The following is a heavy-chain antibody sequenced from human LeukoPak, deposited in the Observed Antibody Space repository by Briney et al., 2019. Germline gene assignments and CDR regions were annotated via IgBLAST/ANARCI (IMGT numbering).Heavy chain of an antibody. CDR3: ATPQGRGYSGYDSDSYYYYYGMDV. Sequence: PSETLSLTCTVSGGSISSSSYYWGWIRQPPGKGLEWIGSIYYSGSTYYNPPLKSRVTISVDTSKNQFSLKLSSVTAADTAVYYCATPQGRGYSGYDSDSYYYYYGMDVWGQGTTVTVSS. J-gene: IGHJ6*02. CDR2: IYYSGST. V-gene: IGHV4-39*01. D-gene: IGHD5-12*01. CDR1: GGSISSSSYY.